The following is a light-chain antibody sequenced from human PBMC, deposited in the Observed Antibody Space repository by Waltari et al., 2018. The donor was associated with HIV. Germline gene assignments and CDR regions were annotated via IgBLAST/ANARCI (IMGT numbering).Light chain of an antibody. CDR2: RTN. J-gene: IGLJ3*02. V-gene: IGLV8-61*01. Sequence: QTVVTQEPSFSVSPGGTVNLTCGLNSGSDSTTSFARWYQQTPGQAPRLSLTRTNKRSAGLPDRFPGSSLGNTAARTCTGAQADDESDYYCLVHRGQGDWVFVGGTKLSVL. CDR3: LVHRGQGDWV. CDR1: SGSDSTTSF.